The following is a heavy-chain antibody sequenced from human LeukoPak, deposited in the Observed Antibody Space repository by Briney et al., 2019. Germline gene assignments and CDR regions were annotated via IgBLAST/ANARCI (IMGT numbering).Heavy chain of an antibody. V-gene: IGHV3-30*02. CDR1: GFTFSSYG. CDR3: AKKYSSSPSGAFDI. D-gene: IGHD6-6*01. J-gene: IGHJ3*02. CDR2: IRYDGSNK. Sequence: GSLSLSCAASGFTFSSYGLHWVRQAPGKGLEWVEFIRYDGSNKYYADSVKGRFTISRDNSKNTLYLQMNSLRAEDTTVYYCAKKYSSSPSGAFDIWGQGTMVTVSS.